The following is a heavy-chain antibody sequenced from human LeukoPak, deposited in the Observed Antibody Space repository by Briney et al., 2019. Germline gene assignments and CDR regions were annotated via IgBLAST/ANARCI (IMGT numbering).Heavy chain of an antibody. V-gene: IGHV4-59*08. J-gene: IGHJ4*02. Sequence: PSPSLSLTCTVSGGSIGSSFWGWIRHRPGRGLECVGYTHYGGSTNYNPSLKSRVTISVDPSKNKFSLKMTSVTAADTAVYYCARRLNYGDYRTDFFDYWGRGTLVTVSS. D-gene: IGHD4-17*01. CDR2: THYGGST. CDR3: ARRLNYGDYRTDFFDY. CDR1: GGSIGSSF.